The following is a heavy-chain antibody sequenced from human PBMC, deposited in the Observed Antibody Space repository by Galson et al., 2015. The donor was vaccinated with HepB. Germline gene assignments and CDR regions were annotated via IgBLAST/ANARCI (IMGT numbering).Heavy chain of an antibody. CDR3: ARDQGGSLDY. D-gene: IGHD5-12*01. CDR2: ISSSSTI. V-gene: IGHV3-48*01. CDR1: GFTFSSYS. Sequence: SLRLSCAASGFTFSSYSMNWVRQAPGKGLEWVSYISSSSTIYYADSVKGRFTISRDNAKNSLYLQMNSLRAEDTAVYYCARDQGGSLDYWGQGTLVTVSS. J-gene: IGHJ4*02.